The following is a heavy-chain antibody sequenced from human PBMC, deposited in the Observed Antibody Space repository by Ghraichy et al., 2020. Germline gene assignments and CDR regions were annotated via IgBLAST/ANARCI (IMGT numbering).Heavy chain of an antibody. CDR1: GFTFSSYA. J-gene: IGHJ3*02. D-gene: IGHD3-22*01. V-gene: IGHV3-23*01. Sequence: LSLTCAASGFTFSSYAMSWVRQAPWKGLEWVSAISASGESTFYADSVKGRFTISRDNSKNTLYLQMNSLRAEDTAVYYCAKNMIIVVITRGAFDIWGQGTMVTVS. CDR2: ISASGEST. CDR3: AKNMIIVVITRGAFDI.